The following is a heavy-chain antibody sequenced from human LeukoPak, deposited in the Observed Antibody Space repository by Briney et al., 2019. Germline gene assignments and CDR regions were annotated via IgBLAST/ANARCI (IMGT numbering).Heavy chain of an antibody. V-gene: IGHV4-59*01. D-gene: IGHD2-15*01. J-gene: IGHJ6*03. CDR1: GGSISSYY. CDR3: ARSVEGYCSGGSCYSYYYYNYMDV. CDR2: IYYSGST. Sequence: SETLSLTCTVSGGSISSYYWSWIRQPPGKGLEWIGYIYYSGSTNYNPSLKSRVTISVDTSKNQFSLKLSSVTAADTAVYYCARSVEGYCSGGSCYSYYYYNYMDVWGKGTTVTVSS.